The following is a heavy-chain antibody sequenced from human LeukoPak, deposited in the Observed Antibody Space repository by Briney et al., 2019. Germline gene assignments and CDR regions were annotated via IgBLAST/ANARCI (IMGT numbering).Heavy chain of an antibody. CDR1: GYTFTSYD. J-gene: IGHJ3*02. V-gene: IGHV1-8*03. CDR3: ASRAGGWDNAFDI. Sequence: ASVKVSCKASGYTFTSYDINWVRQATGQGLEWMGWMNPNCGNTGYAQKFQGRVTITRNTSISTAYMELSSLRSEDTAVYYCASRAGGWDNAFDIWGQGTMVTVSS. CDR2: MNPNCGNT. D-gene: IGHD6-19*01.